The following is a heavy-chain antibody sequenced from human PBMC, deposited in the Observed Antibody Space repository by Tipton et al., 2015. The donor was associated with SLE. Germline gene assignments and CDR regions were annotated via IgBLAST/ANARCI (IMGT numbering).Heavy chain of an antibody. J-gene: IGHJ4*02. Sequence: TLSLTCAVYGGSFSGYYWSWIRQPPGKGLEWIGEINHSGSTNYNPSLKSQVTISVDTSKNQFSLKLSSVTAADTAVYYCARGRVEMATNGGYYFDYWGQGTLVTVSS. CDR2: INHSGST. D-gene: IGHD5-24*01. CDR3: ARGRVEMATNGGYYFDY. V-gene: IGHV4-34*01. CDR1: GGSFSGYY.